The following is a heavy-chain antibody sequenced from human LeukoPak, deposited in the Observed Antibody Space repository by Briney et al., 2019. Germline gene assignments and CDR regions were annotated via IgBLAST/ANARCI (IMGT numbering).Heavy chain of an antibody. CDR1: GGSISGTYY. CDR2: IYYTGTT. CDR3: ASAGRGYWYFDL. Sequence: SETLSLTCTVSGGSISGTYYWSWIRQPPGKGLEWIGYIYYTGTTDSNPSLKSRVTISLDTSKNQFSLKLSSVTAADTAVYYCASAGRGYWYFDLWGRGTLVTVSS. V-gene: IGHV4-59*12. J-gene: IGHJ2*01.